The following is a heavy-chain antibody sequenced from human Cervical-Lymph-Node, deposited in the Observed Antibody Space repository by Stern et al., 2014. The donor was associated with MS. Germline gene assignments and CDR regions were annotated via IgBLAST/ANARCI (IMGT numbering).Heavy chain of an antibody. J-gene: IGHJ4*02. CDR1: GYSFNANW. D-gene: IGHD4-17*01. V-gene: IGHV5-51*01. CDR2: IYPGDSDT. Sequence: EVQLVESGAEVKKPGESLTISCKGSGYSFNANWIAWVRQMPGKGLEWMGIIYPGDSDTRSSPSFHGQVTISAEKSISTAYLQWSSLKASDTAMYYCARDYGDYAFDYWGQGTLVTVSS. CDR3: ARDYGDYAFDY.